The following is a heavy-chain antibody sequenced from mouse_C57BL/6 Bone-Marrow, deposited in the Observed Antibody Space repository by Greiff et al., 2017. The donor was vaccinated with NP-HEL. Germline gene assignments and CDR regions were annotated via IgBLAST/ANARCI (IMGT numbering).Heavy chain of an antibody. D-gene: IGHD1-1*02. J-gene: IGHJ3*01. V-gene: IGHV1-82*01. CDR1: GYAFSSSW. Sequence: LQESGPELVKPGASVKISCKASGYAFSSSWMNWVKQRPGKGLEWIGRIYPGDGDTNYNGKFKGKATLTADKSSSTAYMQLSSLTSEDSAVYFCAREFYYGKTWFAYWGQGTLVTVSA. CDR3: AREFYYGKTWFAY. CDR2: IYPGDGDT.